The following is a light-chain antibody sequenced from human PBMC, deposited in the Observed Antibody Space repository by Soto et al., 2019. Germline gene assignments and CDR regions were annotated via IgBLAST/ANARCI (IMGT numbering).Light chain of an antibody. CDR1: QSVSSNY. CDR3: QQYGSSPPIT. V-gene: IGKV3-20*01. J-gene: IGKJ5*01. CDR2: GAS. Sequence: ELVLTQSPATLSLSLGERATLSCRASQSVSSNYVAWYQQKPGQAPRLLIYGASSRATGIPDRFSGGGSGTDFTLTISRLEPEDFAVYYCQQYGSSPPITFGQGTRLEIK.